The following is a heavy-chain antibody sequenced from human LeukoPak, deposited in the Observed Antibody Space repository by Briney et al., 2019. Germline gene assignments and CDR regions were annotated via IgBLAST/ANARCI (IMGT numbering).Heavy chain of an antibody. J-gene: IGHJ3*02. CDR1: AGSISSYS. Sequence: SETMSLTCTVAAGSISSYSWSWIRPPPGKGMEWIGSIYYSGKTTYNPSPKRRVTIPVDASKSQFSLELSSVSAADTAVYCCGSRWIPFDAFVIWG. V-gene: IGHV4-59*01. D-gene: IGHD4-23*01. CDR3: GSRWIPFDAFVI. CDR2: IYYSGKT.